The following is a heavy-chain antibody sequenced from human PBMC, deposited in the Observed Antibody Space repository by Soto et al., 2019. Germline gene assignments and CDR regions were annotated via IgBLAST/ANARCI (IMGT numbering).Heavy chain of an antibody. CDR1: GGSISSSSYY. V-gene: IGHV4-39*01. J-gene: IGHJ4*02. D-gene: IGHD1-26*01. CDR3: ARRGSGSYPEPFDY. CDR2: IYYSGST. Sequence: PSETLSLTCTVSGGSISSSSYYWGWIRQPPGKGLEWIGSIYYSGSTYYNPSLKSRVTISVDTSKNQFSLKLSSVTAADTAVYYCARRGSGSYPEPFDYWGQGTLVTVSS.